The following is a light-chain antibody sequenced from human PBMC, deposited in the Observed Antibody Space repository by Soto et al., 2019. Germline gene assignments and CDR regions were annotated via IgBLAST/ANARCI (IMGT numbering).Light chain of an antibody. V-gene: IGKV1-39*01. CDR1: QTTNNY. CDR3: QKSYTSPYF. CDR2: ASS. Sequence: DIQMTQSPSSLSASVGDTVTITCRASQTTNNYLNWYQLKQGKAPKLLIYASSTVQTGVPSSFAGSGSGTYCTLTISSLQPEDYATYFCQKSYTSPYFFGPGNKVESK. J-gene: IGKJ2*01.